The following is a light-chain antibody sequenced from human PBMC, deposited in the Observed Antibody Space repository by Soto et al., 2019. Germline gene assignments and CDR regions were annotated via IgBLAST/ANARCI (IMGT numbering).Light chain of an antibody. CDR2: AAS. CDR1: QSISRY. V-gene: IGKV1-39*01. CDR3: QQSYSTPRT. J-gene: IGKJ1*01. Sequence: DIQMTQSPSSLSASVGDRITITCRASQSISRYLNWYQHKPGKAPKLLINAASSLERGVPSRFSGGGSGTDFTLNISSLQPEDFATYYCQQSYSTPRTFGQGTKVDI.